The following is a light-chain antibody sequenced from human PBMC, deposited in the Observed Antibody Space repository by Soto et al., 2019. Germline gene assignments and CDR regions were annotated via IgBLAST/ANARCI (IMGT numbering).Light chain of an antibody. J-gene: IGKJ4*01. Sequence: EIVLTQSPGTLSLSPGERATLSCRASQSVSSSFLAWYQQKPGQAPRLLIYGASSRATGIPDRFSGSGSGTDLTLTISRREPEDVAVFYCQQYDSSPLTFGGGTKVEIK. V-gene: IGKV3-20*01. CDR3: QQYDSSPLT. CDR2: GAS. CDR1: QSVSSSF.